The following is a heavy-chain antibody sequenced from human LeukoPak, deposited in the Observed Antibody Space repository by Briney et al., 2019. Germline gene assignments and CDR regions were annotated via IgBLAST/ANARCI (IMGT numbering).Heavy chain of an antibody. CDR1: GGPIGNYY. J-gene: IGHJ4*02. CDR2: IYTSGST. V-gene: IGHV4-4*07. CDR3: VRYHSSGWYQSDY. Sequence: PSETLSLTCTVSGGPIGNYYWNWIRQAAGKGLEWLGRIYTSGSTSYNPSLKSRLTLSIDTSNSQFSLRLTSVTAADSAMYYCVRYHSSGWYQSDYWGQGTLVTVSS. D-gene: IGHD6-19*01.